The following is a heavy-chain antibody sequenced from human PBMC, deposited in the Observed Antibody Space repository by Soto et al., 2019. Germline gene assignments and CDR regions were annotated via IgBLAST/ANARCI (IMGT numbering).Heavy chain of an antibody. D-gene: IGHD3-9*01. CDR2: ISAYNGNT. CDR1: GCTFTSYG. Sequence: VSVSASGCTFTSYGISWVRQAPGQGLEWMGWISAYNGNTNYAQKRQGRVTMTTDTSTSTAYMELRSLRSDDTAVYYCARPGHYDILTGYYLSGMDVWGQGTTVSVS. J-gene: IGHJ6*02. CDR3: ARPGHYDILTGYYLSGMDV. V-gene: IGHV1-18*04.